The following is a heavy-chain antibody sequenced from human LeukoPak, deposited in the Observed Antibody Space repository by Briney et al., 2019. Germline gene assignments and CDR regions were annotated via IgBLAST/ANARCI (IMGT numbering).Heavy chain of an antibody. J-gene: IGHJ4*02. V-gene: IGHV3-21*01. CDR2: ISSSSSYI. Sequence: GGSLRLSCAASGLTFSIYNMHWVRQAPGKGLEWVSSISSSSSYIYYADSVKGRFTISRDNDKNSLYLQMNSPRAEDTAVYYCAQCFGTSCFDFDYWGQGTLVTVSS. CDR3: AQCFGTSCFDFDY. D-gene: IGHD2-2*01. CDR1: GLTFSIYN.